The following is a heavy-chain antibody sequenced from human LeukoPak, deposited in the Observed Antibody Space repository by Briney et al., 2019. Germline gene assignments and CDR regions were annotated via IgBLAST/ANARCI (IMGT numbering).Heavy chain of an antibody. D-gene: IGHD3-10*01. CDR3: ARDSGSGTFT. CDR1: GGSFRGSY. J-gene: IGHJ5*02. V-gene: IGHV4-34*01. Sequence: PSETLSLTCAVHGGSFRGSYWSWIRQSPGKGLEWIGQINHSGSTNYNPSLKSRVTISLDTSKNQFSLKLSSVTAADTAVYYCARDSGSGTFTWGQGTLVTVSS. CDR2: INHSGST.